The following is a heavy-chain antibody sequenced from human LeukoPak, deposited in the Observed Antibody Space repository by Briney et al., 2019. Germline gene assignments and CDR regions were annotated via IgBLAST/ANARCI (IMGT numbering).Heavy chain of an antibody. CDR1: GYTFTSYA. D-gene: IGHD3-10*01. V-gene: IGHV1-69*13. CDR3: ARGHPIMVRGVIGYYYMDV. J-gene: IGHJ6*03. CDR2: IIPIFGTA. Sequence: SVKVSCKASGYTFTSYAISWVRQAPGQGLEWMGGIIPIFGTANYAQKFQGRVTITADESTSTAYMELSSLRSEDTAVYYCARGHPIMVRGVIGYYYMDVWGKGTTVTISS.